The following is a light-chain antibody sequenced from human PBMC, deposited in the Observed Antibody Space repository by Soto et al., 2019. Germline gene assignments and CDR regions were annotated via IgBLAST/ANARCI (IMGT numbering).Light chain of an antibody. CDR3: QLTNSMPLT. J-gene: IGKJ4*01. Sequence: DIQMTQSTSSVSASVGDRVTITCRASQDISNWLAWYQQKPGEAPKLLIYAVSTLQGGVPSRFSGSGSVTNFTITINSLQREDFATYQCQLTNSMPLTFSGGTTVQIK. CDR1: QDISNW. V-gene: IGKV1-12*01. CDR2: AVS.